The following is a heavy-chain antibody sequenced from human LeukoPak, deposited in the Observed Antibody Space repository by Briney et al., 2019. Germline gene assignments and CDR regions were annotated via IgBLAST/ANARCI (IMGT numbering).Heavy chain of an antibody. D-gene: IGHD5-24*01. Sequence: GGSLRLSCAASGFTFSSYGMHWVRQAPGKGLEWVAFIRYDGSNKYYADSVKGRFTISRDNSKNTLYLQMNSLRAEDTAVYYCAKPAKWGDGYNSPFDYWGQGTLVTVSS. CDR2: IRYDGSNK. J-gene: IGHJ4*02. CDR3: AKPAKWGDGYNSPFDY. CDR1: GFTFSSYG. V-gene: IGHV3-30*02.